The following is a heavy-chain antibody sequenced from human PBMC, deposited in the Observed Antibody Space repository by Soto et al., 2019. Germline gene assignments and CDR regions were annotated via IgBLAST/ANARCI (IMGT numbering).Heavy chain of an antibody. J-gene: IGHJ6*02. CDR1: GFTFSNYG. V-gene: IGHV3-23*01. Sequence: PGGSLRLSCAASGFTFSNYGMSWVRQAPGKGLEWVSAISGSGGSTFYADSVKGRFTISRDNSKNTVFLQMNSLGAEDTAVYYCATGNRGYYYGMDLWGQGTTVTVSS. CDR2: ISGSGGST. CDR3: ATGNRGYYYGMDL.